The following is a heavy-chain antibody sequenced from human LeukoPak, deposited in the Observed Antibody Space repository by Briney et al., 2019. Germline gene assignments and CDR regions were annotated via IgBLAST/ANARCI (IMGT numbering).Heavy chain of an antibody. CDR3: ARASTIDY. Sequence: GGSLRLSCAASGFIFTSYWMTWVRQAPGKGLEWVANIKQDGSEKYYVDSVKGRFTISRDNAKNSLYLQMNSLRAEDTAVYYCARASTIDYWGQGTLVTVSS. CDR1: GFIFTSYW. V-gene: IGHV3-7*01. J-gene: IGHJ4*02. D-gene: IGHD2-2*01. CDR2: IKQDGSEK.